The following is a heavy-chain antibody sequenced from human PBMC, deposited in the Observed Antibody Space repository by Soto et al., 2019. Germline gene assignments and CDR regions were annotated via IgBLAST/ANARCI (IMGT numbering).Heavy chain of an antibody. CDR1: GGSISSSSYY. CDR2: IYYSGST. CDR3: ARQPRDRGVIPPQFDY. Sequence: QLQLQESGPGLVKPSETLSLTCTVSGGSISSSSYYWGWIRQPPGKGLEWIGSIYYSGSTYYNPSLKSRVTISVDTSKNQFSLKLSSVTAADTAVYYCARQPRDRGVIPPQFDYWGQGTLVTVSS. J-gene: IGHJ4*02. V-gene: IGHV4-39*01. D-gene: IGHD3-10*01.